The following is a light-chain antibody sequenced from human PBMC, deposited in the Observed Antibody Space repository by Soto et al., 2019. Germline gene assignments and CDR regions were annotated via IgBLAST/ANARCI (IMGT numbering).Light chain of an antibody. V-gene: IGLV2-11*01. CDR2: DVA. Sequence: QSVLAQPRSVSGSPGQTVTISCTVTSRDVGFSNYISWYQQHPGEAPKLVIYDVAQRPSGVPDRLSGSRSGKTASLTISGLQHDDEGDYYCCSYVGGDTLIFGSGTKVTVL. CDR1: SRDVGFSNY. CDR3: CSYVGGDTLI. J-gene: IGLJ1*01.